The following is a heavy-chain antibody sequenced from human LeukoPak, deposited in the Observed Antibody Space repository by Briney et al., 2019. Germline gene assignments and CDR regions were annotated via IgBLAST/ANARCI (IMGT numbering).Heavy chain of an antibody. CDR1: GGSISSYY. V-gene: IGHV4-59*01. CDR2: IYYSGST. CDR3: ASSYSGSYLRY. D-gene: IGHD1-26*01. Sequence: KPSETLSLTCTVSGGSISSYYWSWIRQPPGKGLEWIGYIYYSGSTNYNPSLKSRVTISVDTSKNQFSLKLSSVTAADTAVYYCASSYSGSYLRYWGQGTLVTVSS. J-gene: IGHJ4*02.